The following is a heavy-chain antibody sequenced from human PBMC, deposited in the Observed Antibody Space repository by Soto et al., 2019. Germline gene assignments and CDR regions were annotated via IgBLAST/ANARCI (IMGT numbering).Heavy chain of an antibody. CDR3: AQGRVAVTAYFDY. CDR1: GFTLSDYA. CDR2: ISASGGSS. D-gene: IGHD6-19*01. J-gene: IGHJ4*02. Sequence: GGSLRLSCAASGFTLSDYAMSWVRQAPGKGLEWVSSISASGGSSYYADSVKGRFTISRDNSRNTLYLQMNSLRAEDTAVYYCAQGRVAVTAYFDYWGQGTLVTVSS. V-gene: IGHV3-23*01.